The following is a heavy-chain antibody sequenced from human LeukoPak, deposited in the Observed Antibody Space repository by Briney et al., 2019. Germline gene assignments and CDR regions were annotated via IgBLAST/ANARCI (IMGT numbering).Heavy chain of an antibody. CDR1: GGSFSGYY. J-gene: IGHJ6*03. D-gene: IGHD6-25*01. V-gene: IGHV4-34*01. Sequence: HPSETLSLTCAVYGGSFSGYYWSWIRQPPGKGLEWIGEINHSVSTNYNPSLKSRVTISVDTSKNQFSLKLSSVTAADTAVYYCVRGERGAYSSGWINYYYYYMDVWGKGTTVTVSS. CDR3: VRGERGAYSSGWINYYYYYMDV. CDR2: INHSVST.